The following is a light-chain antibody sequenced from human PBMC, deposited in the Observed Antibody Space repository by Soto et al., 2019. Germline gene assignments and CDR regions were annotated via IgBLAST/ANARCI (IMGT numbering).Light chain of an antibody. Sequence: EIVLTQSPGTLSLSPGERATLSCRASQSVSSSHLAWYQQKPGQAPRLLIYGASTRATGIPDRFSGSGSGTDFTLTISRLEPEDFVVYYCQQYGSSPPLTFGGGTKAEIQ. J-gene: IGKJ4*01. CDR3: QQYGSSPPLT. V-gene: IGKV3-20*01. CDR1: QSVSSSH. CDR2: GAS.